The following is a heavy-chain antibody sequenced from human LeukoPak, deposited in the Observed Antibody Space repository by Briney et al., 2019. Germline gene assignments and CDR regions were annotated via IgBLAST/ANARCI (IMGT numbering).Heavy chain of an antibody. J-gene: IGHJ6*03. V-gene: IGHV3-21*01. CDR3: ARDSYSGNYGDYYYYYMDL. D-gene: IGHD1-26*01. CDR1: GFTFNS. CDR2: ISGSRSYI. Sequence: PGGSLRLSCAASGFTFNSMNWVRQAPGKGLEWVSSISGSRSYIYYADSVKGRFTISRDNAKNSLYLQMNSLRAEDTAVYYCARDSYSGNYGDYYYYYMDLWGQGTTVTISS.